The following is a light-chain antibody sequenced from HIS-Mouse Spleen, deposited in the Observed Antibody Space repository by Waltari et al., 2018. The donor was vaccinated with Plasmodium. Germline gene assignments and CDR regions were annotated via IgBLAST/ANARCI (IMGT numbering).Light chain of an antibody. CDR3: QQYYSYLLT. CDR1: QGISSY. Sequence: AIRMTQSPSSFSASTGDRVTITCRASQGISSYLAWYQQKPGNAPKLLIYAASTLPSGVPSRFSGSGSGTEFALTISCLQSEDFATYYCQQYYSYLLTFGGGTKVEIK. V-gene: IGKV1-8*01. CDR2: AAS. J-gene: IGKJ4*01.